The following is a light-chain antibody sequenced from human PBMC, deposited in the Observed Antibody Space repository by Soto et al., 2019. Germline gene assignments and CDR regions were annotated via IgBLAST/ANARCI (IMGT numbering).Light chain of an antibody. CDR3: QSYDSSLNCGV. CDR1: SSNSGAGYD. CDR2: GNK. Sequence: QSVLTQPPSVSGAPGQRVTISCTGSSSNSGAGYDVHWYQQLPGTAPKLHIYGNKNRPSGVPDRISGSKSGTSASLAITGLQAEDEADYDCQSYDSSLNCGVFGGGTKLTVL. J-gene: IGLJ2*01. V-gene: IGLV1-40*01.